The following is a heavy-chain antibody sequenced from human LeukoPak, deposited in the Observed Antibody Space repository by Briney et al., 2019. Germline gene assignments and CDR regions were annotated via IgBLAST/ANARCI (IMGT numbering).Heavy chain of an antibody. CDR2: TNTDGSRT. V-gene: IGHV3-74*03. J-gene: IGHJ1*01. CDR1: GFTFSSYW. D-gene: IGHD4-23*01. Sequence: GGSLRLSCAASGFTFSSYWMHWVRQAPGKGLVWVSGTNTDGSRTMYADSMKGRFTIARDNAKNTLYLQMNSLRAEDMAVYYCYGANAEHWGQGTVVTVSS. CDR3: YGANAEH.